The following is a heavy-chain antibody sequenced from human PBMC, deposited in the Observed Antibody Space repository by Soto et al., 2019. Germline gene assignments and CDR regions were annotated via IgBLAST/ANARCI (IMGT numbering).Heavy chain of an antibody. J-gene: IGHJ4*02. CDR1: GYTFTAYA. D-gene: IGHD3-16*02. Sequence: QVQLAQSGAEERKPGASVKVSCEATGYTFTAYAMHWVRQAPGQRLEWMGWINPANGNTKYSQKFQGRLTITSDTSANTVYIELNRLTSEDTAMYYCTRSAISPYGGLIGPFDYWGQGNLVTVSS. CDR2: INPANGNT. CDR3: TRSAISPYGGLIGPFDY. V-gene: IGHV1-3*05.